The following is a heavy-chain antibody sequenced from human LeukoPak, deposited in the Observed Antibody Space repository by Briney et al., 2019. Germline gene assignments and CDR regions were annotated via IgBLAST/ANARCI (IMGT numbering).Heavy chain of an antibody. J-gene: IGHJ4*02. D-gene: IGHD4-17*01. V-gene: IGHV3-23*01. Sequence: GGSLRLSCAASGFTFSTYVMSWVRQVPGKGLEWVSGISGSGGSTYYTDSVKGRFTISRDNSKNTLYLQMNSLRAEDTAVYYCATGIGYGDYGYFDYWGQGTLVTVSS. CDR2: ISGSGGST. CDR3: ATGIGYGDYGYFDY. CDR1: GFTFSTYV.